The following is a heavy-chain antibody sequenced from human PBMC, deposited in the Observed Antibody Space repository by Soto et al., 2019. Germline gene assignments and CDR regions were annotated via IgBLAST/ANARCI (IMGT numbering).Heavy chain of an antibody. V-gene: IGHV3-23*01. Sequence: EVQLLESGGGLVQPGGSLRLSCAASGFTFSDYGMSWVRQAPGKGPEWVSSISGNGDSTNYADSVKGRFTISRDNSKSTLYLQMNSLRAEDTAVYYCARGPQFPDIEVIPGAVDDWGQGTLVTVSS. CDR2: ISGNGDST. CDR1: GFTFSDYG. J-gene: IGHJ4*02. CDR3: ARGPQFPDIEVIPGAVDD. D-gene: IGHD2-2*01.